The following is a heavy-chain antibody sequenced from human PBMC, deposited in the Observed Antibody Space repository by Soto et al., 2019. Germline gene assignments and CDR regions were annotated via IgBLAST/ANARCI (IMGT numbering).Heavy chain of an antibody. V-gene: IGHV3-23*01. CDR2: ISGSGGST. Sequence: GGSLRLSCAASGFTFSSYAMSWVRQAPGKGLEWVSAISGSGGSTYYADSVKGRFTISRDNSKNTLYLQMNSLRAEDTAVYYCAEHSSGWSAPYYFDYWGRGTLVTVSS. J-gene: IGHJ4*02. CDR3: AEHSSGWSAPYYFDY. D-gene: IGHD6-19*01. CDR1: GFTFSSYA.